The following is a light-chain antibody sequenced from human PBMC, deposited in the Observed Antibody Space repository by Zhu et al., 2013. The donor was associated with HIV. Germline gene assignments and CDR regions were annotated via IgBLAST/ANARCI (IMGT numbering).Light chain of an antibody. CDR2: QAS. V-gene: IGKV1-5*03. Sequence: DIQMTQSPSTLSASVGDTVTITCRASQSIRTWLAWYQQKPGKVPKLLIYQASTLENGVPSRFSGSGSGTTFTLTINSLQPDDFATLYCLRYNSYSVTYTFGLGDQAGDQ. CDR1: QSIRTW. J-gene: IGKJ2*01. CDR3: LRYNSYSVTYT.